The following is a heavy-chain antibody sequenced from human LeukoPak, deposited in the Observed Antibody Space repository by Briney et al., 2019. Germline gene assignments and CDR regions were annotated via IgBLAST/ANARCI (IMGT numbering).Heavy chain of an antibody. CDR2: IKSKTDDGTT. Sequence: GGSLRLSCAASGVTFSNAWKSWVRHAPGAGLEWGGRIKSKTDDGTTDYAAPVKGRFTISRDDSKNTLYLQMNSLKTEDTAVYYCTTDTYSGSSRGGYWGQGTLVTVSS. CDR1: GVTFSNAW. V-gene: IGHV3-15*01. J-gene: IGHJ4*02. CDR3: TTDTYSGSSRGGY. D-gene: IGHD1-26*01.